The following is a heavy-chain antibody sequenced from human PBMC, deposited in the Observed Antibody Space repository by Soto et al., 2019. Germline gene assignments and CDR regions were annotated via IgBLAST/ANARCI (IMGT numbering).Heavy chain of an antibody. CDR1: GYTFTRLH. V-gene: IGHV1-46*01. D-gene: IGHD3-10*01. J-gene: IGHJ3*02. CDR3: ARGDYYGSSGPLDI. CDR2: VKPNDGST. Sequence: QVQLVQSGAEVKQPGASVRVSCKASGYTFTRLHMHWVRQATGQGLEWMGIVKPNDGSTTYAQQFQGRLTMTRDTSTSTVYMFLSSLRSEDTAMYYCARGDYYGSSGPLDIWGQGTMVTVAS.